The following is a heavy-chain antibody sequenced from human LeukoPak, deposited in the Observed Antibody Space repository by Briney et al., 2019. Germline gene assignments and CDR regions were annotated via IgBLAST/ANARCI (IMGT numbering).Heavy chain of an antibody. CDR1: GYTFTTNG. V-gene: IGHV1-18*04. CDR3: ARLRGGIYSSRDAFLI. Sequence: ASVSVSCKASGYTFTTNGVSWVRQAPGQGLEWLAWISPYDGDTNYTPDLQGRVTLSTDTSTSTAYMELTSLRSDDTAVYYCARLRGGIYSSRDAFLIRGEGTNVSVSS. J-gene: IGHJ3*02. D-gene: IGHD2-2*01. CDR2: ISPYDGDT.